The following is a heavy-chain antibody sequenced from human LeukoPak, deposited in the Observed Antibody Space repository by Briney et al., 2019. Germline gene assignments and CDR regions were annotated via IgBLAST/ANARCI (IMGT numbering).Heavy chain of an antibody. CDR2: IYTSGST. Sequence: SQTLSLTCTVSGGSVNSGNYYWTWIRQPAGKRLEWIGRIYTSGSTNYNPSLKSRVTISIDASKNQFSLKLSSVTAADTAVYYCARVGYSYGYYYYGMDVWGQGTTVTVSS. V-gene: IGHV4-61*02. CDR3: ARVGYSYGYYYYGMDV. J-gene: IGHJ6*02. CDR1: GGSVNSGNYY. D-gene: IGHD5-18*01.